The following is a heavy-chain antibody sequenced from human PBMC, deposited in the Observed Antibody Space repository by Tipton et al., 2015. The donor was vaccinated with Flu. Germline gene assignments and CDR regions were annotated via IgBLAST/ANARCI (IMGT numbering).Heavy chain of an antibody. CDR3: ARLPLALSYFDY. CDR1: GGSISSYY. V-gene: IGHV4-59*01. Sequence: TLSLTCTVSGGSISSYYWSWIRQPPGKGPEWIGYISYSGSTIYNPSLKSRVTISIDTSKNQFSVKLSSVTPADTAVYYCARLPLALSYFDYWGQGTLVTVSS. J-gene: IGHJ4*02. CDR2: ISYSGST.